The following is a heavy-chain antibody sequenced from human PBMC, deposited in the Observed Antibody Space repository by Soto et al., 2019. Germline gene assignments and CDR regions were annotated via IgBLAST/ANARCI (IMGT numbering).Heavy chain of an antibody. CDR3: AREVGYGDFSAALLD. D-gene: IGHD4-17*01. V-gene: IGHV1-69*01. J-gene: IGHJ4*02. CDR2: IITLFGTA. CDR1: GGTFSSHS. Sequence: EQLMQSGAEVKQPGSSVKVSCKASGGTFSSHSINWVRQAPGQGLEWMGGIITLFGTANYAQNFQGRVTITADQSTSTAYRELNSLRSDDTAVYYCAREVGYGDFSAALLDWGQGTLVTVSS.